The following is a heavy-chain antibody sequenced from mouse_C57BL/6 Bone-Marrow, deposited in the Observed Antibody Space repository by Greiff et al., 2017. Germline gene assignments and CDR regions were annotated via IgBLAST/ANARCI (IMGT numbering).Heavy chain of an antibody. CDR3: ARCYDYYYAMDY. Sequence: VQLKQSGPELVKPGASVKISCKASGYSFTDYNMNWVKQSNGKSLEWIGVINPNYGTTSYNQKFKGKATLTVDQSSSTAYMQLNSLTSEDSAVCSSARCYDYYYAMDYWGQGTSVTVSS. J-gene: IGHJ4*01. CDR2: INPNYGTT. D-gene: IGHD2-4*01. CDR1: GYSFTDYN. V-gene: IGHV1-39*01.